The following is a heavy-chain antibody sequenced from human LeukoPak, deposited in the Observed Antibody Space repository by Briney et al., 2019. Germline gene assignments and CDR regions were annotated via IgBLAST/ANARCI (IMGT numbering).Heavy chain of an antibody. D-gene: IGHD3-9*01. J-gene: IGHJ4*02. Sequence: GGSLRLSCAASGFTVSSNYMSWVRQAPGKGLEWVSVIYSGGSTYYADSVKGRFTISRDNSKNTLYLQMNSLRAEDTAVYYCARAGSYFALWAFDYWGQGTLVTVSS. CDR1: GFTVSSNY. V-gene: IGHV3-53*01. CDR3: ARAGSYFALWAFDY. CDR2: IYSGGST.